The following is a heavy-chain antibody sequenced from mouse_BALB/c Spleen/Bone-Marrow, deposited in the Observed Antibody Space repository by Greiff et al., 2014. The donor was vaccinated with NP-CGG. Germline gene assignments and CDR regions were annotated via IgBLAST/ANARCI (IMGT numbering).Heavy chain of an antibody. CDR1: GFTFSSYT. CDR2: ISSGGSYT. Sequence: EVNVVESGGGLVKPGGSLKLSCAASGFTFSSYTMSWVRQTPEKRLEWVATISSGGSYTYYPDSVKGRFTISRDNAKNTLYLQMSCLKSEDTAMYYCTRDAMDYWGQGTSVTVSS. CDR3: TRDAMDY. J-gene: IGHJ4*01. V-gene: IGHV5-6-4*01.